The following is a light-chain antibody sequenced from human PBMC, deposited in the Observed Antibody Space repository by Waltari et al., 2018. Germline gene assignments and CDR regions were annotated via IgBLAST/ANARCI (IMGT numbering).Light chain of an antibody. J-gene: IGLJ2*01. Sequence: QSALTQPASVSGSPGQSITIPCTGTSNDVGSYNLVSWYQRHPGKAPDLLIYEGSKRPSGVSNRFSGSKSGNTASLTISGLQAEDEADYFCCSYASGSTIIFGGGTKLTVL. V-gene: IGLV2-23*01. CDR3: CSYASGSTII. CDR1: SNDVGSYNL. CDR2: EGS.